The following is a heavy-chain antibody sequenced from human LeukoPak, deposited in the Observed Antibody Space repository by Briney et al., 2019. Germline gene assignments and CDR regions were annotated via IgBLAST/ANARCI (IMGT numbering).Heavy chain of an antibody. D-gene: IGHD2-2*01. CDR2: IYYCGST. V-gene: IGHV4-31*03. CDR1: GGSISSGGYY. Sequence: PSQTLSLTCTVSGGSISSGGYYWSWIRQHPGKGLEWIGYIYYCGSTYYNPSLKSRVTISVDTSKNQFSLKLSSVTAADTAVYYCARGYCSSTSCYAWNAFDIWGQGTMVTVSS. J-gene: IGHJ3*02. CDR3: ARGYCSSTSCYAWNAFDI.